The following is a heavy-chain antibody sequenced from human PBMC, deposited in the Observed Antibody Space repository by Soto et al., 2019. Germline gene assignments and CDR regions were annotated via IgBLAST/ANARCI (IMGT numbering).Heavy chain of an antibody. CDR2: IYHSGST. CDR3: AKYSGGWGYYYGMDV. D-gene: IGHD6-19*01. CDR1: GGSISSGGYS. J-gene: IGHJ6*02. Sequence: QLQLQESGSGLVTPSQTLSLTCAVSGGSISSGGYSWSWIRQPPGKGLEWIGYIYHSGSTYYNPSLKCRFTIAVDRSQNQCSLKLSSVTAADTAVYYCAKYSGGWGYYYGMDVWGQGTTVTVSS. V-gene: IGHV4-30-2*01.